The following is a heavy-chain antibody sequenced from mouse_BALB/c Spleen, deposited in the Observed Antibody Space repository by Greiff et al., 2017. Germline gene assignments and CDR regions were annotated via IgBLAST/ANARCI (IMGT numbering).Heavy chain of an antibody. CDR3: ASTGEVRRAGLDY. V-gene: IGHV14-1*02. Sequence: VQLQQSGAELVRPGALVKLSCKASGFNINDYYMHWVKQRPEQGLEWIGWIDPENGNTIYDPKFQGKASITADTSSNTAYLQLSSLTSEDSAVYFCASTGEVRRAGLDYWGQGTLVTVSA. D-gene: IGHD2-14*01. CDR1: GFNINDYY. CDR2: IDPENGNT. J-gene: IGHJ3*01.